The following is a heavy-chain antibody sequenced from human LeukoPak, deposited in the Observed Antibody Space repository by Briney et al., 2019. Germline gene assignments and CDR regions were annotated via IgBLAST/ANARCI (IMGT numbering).Heavy chain of an antibody. V-gene: IGHV1-2*02. D-gene: IGHD3-3*01. CDR2: INPNSGGT. CDR1: GYTFTGYY. CDR3: ARDPLGVYYDFWSGRSGYMDV. J-gene: IGHJ6*03. Sequence: GASVKVSRKASGYTFTGYYMHWVRQAPGQGLEWMGWINPNSGGTNYAQKFQGRVTMTRDTSISTAYMELSRPRSDDTAVYYCARDPLGVYYDFWSGRSGYMDVWGKGTTVTVSS.